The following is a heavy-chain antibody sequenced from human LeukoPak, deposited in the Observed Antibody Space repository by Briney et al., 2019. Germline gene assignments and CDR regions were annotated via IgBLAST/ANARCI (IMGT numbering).Heavy chain of an antibody. CDR3: ARLLMTTVTRGYYYYYYYMDV. CDR2: IYHSGST. Sequence: SETLSLTCTVSGYSISSGYYWGWIRQPPGKGLEWIGSIYHSGSTYYNPSLKSRVTISVDTSKNQFSLKLSSVTAADTAVYYCARLLMTTVTRGYYYYYYYMDVWGKGTTVTISS. D-gene: IGHD4-17*01. J-gene: IGHJ6*03. CDR1: GYSISSGYY. V-gene: IGHV4-38-2*02.